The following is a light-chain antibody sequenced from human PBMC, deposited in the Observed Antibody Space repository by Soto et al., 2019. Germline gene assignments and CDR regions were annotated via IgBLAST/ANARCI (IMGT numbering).Light chain of an antibody. J-gene: IGKJ4*01. CDR1: QNVNSN. Sequence: EKVMTQSPATLSVSPGERATLSCRASQNVNSNLVWYQQKPGQAPRLLIYGASTRATGIPARFSGSASGTEFTLTISSLQSEDFAVYYCKQCDDWPLTFGGGTKVDIK. CDR3: KQCDDWPLT. CDR2: GAS. V-gene: IGKV3-15*01.